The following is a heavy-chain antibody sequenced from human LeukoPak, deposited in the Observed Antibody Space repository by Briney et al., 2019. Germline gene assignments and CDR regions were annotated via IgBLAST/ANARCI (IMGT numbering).Heavy chain of an antibody. Sequence: ASVKVSCKASGYSFSDNYIHWVRQAPGQGLEYMGGINPKSGDTNFSQRFKGRVTMTSDTSISTAYMEMRKLRSDDTAVYFCARGKDDSTGHYDAFDVWGHGTMVTVSS. J-gene: IGHJ3*01. D-gene: IGHD3-22*01. V-gene: IGHV1-2*02. CDR3: ARGKDDSTGHYDAFDV. CDR2: INPKSGDT. CDR1: GYSFSDNY.